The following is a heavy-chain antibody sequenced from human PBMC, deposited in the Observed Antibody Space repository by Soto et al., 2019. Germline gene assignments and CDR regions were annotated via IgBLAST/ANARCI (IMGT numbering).Heavy chain of an antibody. J-gene: IGHJ4*02. V-gene: IGHV1-46*01. CDR3: AKGRRNTF. CDR1: GYTFSFDY. D-gene: IGHD3-10*01. CDR2: INPDGGAT. Sequence: QVQLLQSGAEVKKPGASVKISCKASGYTFSFDYLSWVRRAPGQGLQWMGKINPDGGATTYAQSVQGSVAITSDASTGTVYTELGSLTSDDTAVYYCAKGRRNTFWGQGTLVSVSS.